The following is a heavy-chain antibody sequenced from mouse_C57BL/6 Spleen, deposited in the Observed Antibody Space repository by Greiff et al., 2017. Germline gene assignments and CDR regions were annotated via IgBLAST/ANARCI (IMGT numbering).Heavy chain of an antibody. CDR1: GYTFTSYW. CDR2: IDPSDSET. CDR3: ARHGLRRGDYFGY. D-gene: IGHD2-4*01. V-gene: IGHV1-52*01. J-gene: IGHJ2*01. Sequence: QVQLQQPGAELVRPGSSVKLSCKASGYTFTSYWMHWVKQRPIQGLEWIGNIDPSDSETHYNQKFKDKATLTVDKSSSTAYMQLSSLTSEDSAVYYCARHGLRRGDYFGYWGQGATLTVSS.